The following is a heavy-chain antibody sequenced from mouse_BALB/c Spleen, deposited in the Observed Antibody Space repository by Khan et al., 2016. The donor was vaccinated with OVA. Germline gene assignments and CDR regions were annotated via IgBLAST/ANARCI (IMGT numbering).Heavy chain of an antibody. CDR1: GYTFTDYV. V-gene: IGHV1-77*01. CDR3: ARPSYYYGSNSYWFFAV. Sequence: QVRLQQSGPELVKPGASVKMSCKASGYTFTDYVINWVKQSNGQGLEWIGEIYPGSARTNYNENLKGKATLTADKSSTTAYMQLSSLTSEDSAVYFCARPSYYYGSNSYWFFAVWGAGTTVTVSS. D-gene: IGHD1-1*01. J-gene: IGHJ1*01. CDR2: IYPGSART.